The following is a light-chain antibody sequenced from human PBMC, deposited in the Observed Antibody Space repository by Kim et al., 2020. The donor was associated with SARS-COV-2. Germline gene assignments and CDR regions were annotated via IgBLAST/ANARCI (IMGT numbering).Light chain of an antibody. J-gene: IGKJ4*01. CDR3: RQQSYITAFT. CDR1: QSLLDSDGKSY. CDR2: EAS. Sequence: DIVITQTPLSLSVTPGQPASISCKSSQSLLDSDGKSYLYWYLQRPGQSPRLLIYEASSRFSGVPDRFSGSGSETDFTLNISRIEAEDDGVYYCRQQSYITAFTFGGGTKVDIK. V-gene: IGKV2-29*02.